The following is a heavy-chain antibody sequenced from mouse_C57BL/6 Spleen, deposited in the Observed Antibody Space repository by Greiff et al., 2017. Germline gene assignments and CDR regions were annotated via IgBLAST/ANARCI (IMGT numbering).Heavy chain of an antibody. V-gene: IGHV6-3*01. J-gene: IGHJ2*01. CDR3: IGEGYYFDY. Sequence: EVHLVESGGGLVQPGGSMKLSCVASGFTFSNYWMNWVRQSPEKGLEWVAQIRLKSDNYATHYAESVKGRFTISRDDSKSSVYLQMNNLRAEDTGIYYCIGEGYYFDYWGQGTTLTVSS. CDR1: GFTFSNYW. CDR2: IRLKSDNYAT.